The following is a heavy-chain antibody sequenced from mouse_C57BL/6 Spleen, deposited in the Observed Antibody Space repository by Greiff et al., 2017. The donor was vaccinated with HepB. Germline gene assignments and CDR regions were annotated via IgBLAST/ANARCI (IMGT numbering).Heavy chain of an antibody. CDR2: IYPGDGDT. CDR3: AKGSSYLYYAMDY. J-gene: IGHJ4*01. V-gene: IGHV1-82*01. CDR1: GYAFSSSW. D-gene: IGHD1-1*01. Sequence: QVQLQQSGPELVKPGASVKISCKASGYAFSSSWMNWVKQRPGKGLEWIGRIYPGDGDTNYNGKFKGKATLTADKSSSTAYMQLSSLTSEDSAVYFCAKGSSYLYYAMDYWGQGTSVTVSS.